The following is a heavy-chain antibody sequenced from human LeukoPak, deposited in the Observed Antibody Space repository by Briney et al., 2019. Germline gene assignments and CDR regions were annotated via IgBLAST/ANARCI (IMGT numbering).Heavy chain of an antibody. CDR3: ATDIPTTVVTLPNYYYYYGMDV. D-gene: IGHD4-23*01. CDR1: GYTLTELS. Sequence: GASVKVSCKVSGYTLTELSMHWVRQAPGKGLEWMGGFDPEDGETIYAQKFQGRVTMTEDTSTDTAYMELSSLRSEDTAVYYCATDIPTTVVTLPNYYYYYGMDVWGQGITVTVSS. V-gene: IGHV1-24*01. CDR2: FDPEDGET. J-gene: IGHJ6*02.